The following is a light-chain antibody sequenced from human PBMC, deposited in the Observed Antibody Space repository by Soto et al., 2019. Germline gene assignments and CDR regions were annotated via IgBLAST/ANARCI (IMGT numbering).Light chain of an antibody. V-gene: IGKV3-15*01. J-gene: IGKJ3*01. CDR3: QQYNKWPLT. Sequence: EIVFTQSPGTPSFSPVERGTLSCRASQSVSSNLAWYQQKPGHTPRLLIYSASIGATGTPARFSGSGSGSDFTLTISSLQSEDFAVYYCQQYNKWPLTFGPGTKVDIK. CDR2: SAS. CDR1: QSVSSN.